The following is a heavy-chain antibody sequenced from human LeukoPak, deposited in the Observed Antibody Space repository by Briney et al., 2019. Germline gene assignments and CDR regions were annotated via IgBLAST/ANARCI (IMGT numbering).Heavy chain of an antibody. V-gene: IGHV3-30*18. CDR2: ISYDGSNK. D-gene: IGHD3-3*01. CDR3: AKSGVVFYYYYMDV. CDR1: GFTFSSYG. J-gene: IGHJ6*03. Sequence: GGSLRLSCAASGFTFSSYGMHWVRQAPGKGLEWVAVISYDGSNKYYADSVKGRFTISRDNSKNTLYLQMNSLRAEDTAVYYCAKSGVVFYYYYMDVWGRGTTVTVSS.